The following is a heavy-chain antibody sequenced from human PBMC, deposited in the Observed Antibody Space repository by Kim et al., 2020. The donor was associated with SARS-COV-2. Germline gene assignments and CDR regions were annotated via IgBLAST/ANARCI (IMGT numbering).Heavy chain of an antibody. CDR3: ARAPITMIVVVTQFDY. Sequence: SETLSLTCTVSGGSISSGDYYWSWIRQPPGKGLEWIGYIYYSGSTYYNPSLKSRVTISVDTSKNQFSLKLSSVTAADTAVYCCARAPITMIVVVTQFDYWGQGTLVTVSS. CDR1: GGSISSGDYY. CDR2: IYYSGST. V-gene: IGHV4-30-4*01. J-gene: IGHJ4*02. D-gene: IGHD3-22*01.